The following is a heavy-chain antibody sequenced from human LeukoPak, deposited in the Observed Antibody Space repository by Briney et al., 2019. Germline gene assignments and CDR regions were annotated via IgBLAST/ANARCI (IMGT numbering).Heavy chain of an antibody. CDR3: ARSKRAYYDIFRGGMDV. D-gene: IGHD3-9*01. CDR2: SSAYNGNT. J-gene: IGHJ6*04. V-gene: IGHV1-18*04. Sequence: GASGKVSCKASGYTFTSYGISGGGQAPGQGREGMGGSSAYNGNTKNAQKLQGRVTMTTDTSPSPAYMELTSLRSDDTAVYYCARSKRAYYDIFRGGMDVWGEGPTVTVSS. CDR1: GYTFTSYG.